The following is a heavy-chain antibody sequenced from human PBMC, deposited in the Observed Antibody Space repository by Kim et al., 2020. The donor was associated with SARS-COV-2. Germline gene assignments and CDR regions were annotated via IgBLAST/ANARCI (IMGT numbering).Heavy chain of an antibody. D-gene: IGHD2-2*01. J-gene: IGHJ6*02. V-gene: IGHV1-69*02. CDR2: IIPILGIA. CDR1: GGTFSSYT. CDR3: ARAVSCSSTSCYFTYYYYGMDF. Sequence: SVKVSCKASGGTFSSYTISWVRQAPGQGLEWMGRIIPILGIANYAQKFQGRVTITADKSTSTAYMELSSLRSEDTAVYYCARAVSCSSTSCYFTYYYYGMDFWGQGTTVTVSS.